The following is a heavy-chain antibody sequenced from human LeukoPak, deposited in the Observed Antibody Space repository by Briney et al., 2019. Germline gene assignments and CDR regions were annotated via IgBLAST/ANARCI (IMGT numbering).Heavy chain of an antibody. Sequence: GGSLRLSCAASGFTITSNYMSWVRQAPGKGLEWVAAMYSGGNTYYADSVRGRFTVSRDSSMNTLYLQMNSLRGEDTAVYYCAGAMGYNLFDYWGQGALVTVSS. J-gene: IGHJ4*02. D-gene: IGHD5-24*01. CDR2: MYSGGNT. CDR1: GFTITSNY. CDR3: AGAMGYNLFDY. V-gene: IGHV3-66*02.